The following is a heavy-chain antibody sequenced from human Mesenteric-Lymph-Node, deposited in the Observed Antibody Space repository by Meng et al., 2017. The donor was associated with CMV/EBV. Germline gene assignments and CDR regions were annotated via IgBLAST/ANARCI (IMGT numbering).Heavy chain of an antibody. Sequence: ASVKVSCKTSGYSFTGHFIHWVRQAPGQGLEWMGWINPIGGDPRYAQKFQGRITVTRDTSISTVYMELTRLKSDDTAIYYCARHGDYYSFDPWGQGTLVTVSS. CDR1: GYSFTGHF. CDR3: ARHGDYYSFDP. D-gene: IGHD2-21*01. J-gene: IGHJ5*01. CDR2: INPIGGDP. V-gene: IGHV1-2*02.